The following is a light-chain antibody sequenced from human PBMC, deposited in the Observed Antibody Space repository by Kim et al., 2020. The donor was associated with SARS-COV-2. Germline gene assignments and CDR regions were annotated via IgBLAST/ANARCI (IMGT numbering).Light chain of an antibody. CDR2: QDS. V-gene: IGLV3-1*01. CDR1: KLGDKY. Sequence: SYELTQPPSVSVYPGKTASITCSGDKLGDKYACWYQQKPGQSPVLVIYQDSKRPSGIPERFSGSNSGNTATLTISGTQAMAEADYYCQAWDSSTVVFGGG. CDR3: QAWDSSTVV. J-gene: IGLJ2*01.